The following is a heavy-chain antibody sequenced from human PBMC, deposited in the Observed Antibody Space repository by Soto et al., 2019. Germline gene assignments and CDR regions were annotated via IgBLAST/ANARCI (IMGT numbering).Heavy chain of an antibody. V-gene: IGHV3-21*01. Sequence: GGSLRLSCAASGFTFSSYSMNWVRQAPGKGLEWVSSISSRSSYIYYAESVKGRFTISRDNAKNSLYLQMNSLRAEDTAVYYCARDDYSNYGGFDYWGQGTLVTVSS. CDR3: ARDDYSNYGGFDY. J-gene: IGHJ4*02. CDR2: ISSRSSYI. D-gene: IGHD4-4*01. CDR1: GFTFSSYS.